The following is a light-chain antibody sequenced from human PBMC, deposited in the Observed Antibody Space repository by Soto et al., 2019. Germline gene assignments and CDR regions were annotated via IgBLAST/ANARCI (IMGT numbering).Light chain of an antibody. V-gene: IGKV1-5*01. Sequence: DIPMTQSPSTLSASVGDRVTITCRASQSMSSWLAWYQQKPGKAPKLLIYDASSLESGVPSRFSGSGSGTEFTLTISSLQPDDFATYYCQQYNSYSYTFGQGTKLEIK. CDR2: DAS. J-gene: IGKJ2*01. CDR3: QQYNSYSYT. CDR1: QSMSSW.